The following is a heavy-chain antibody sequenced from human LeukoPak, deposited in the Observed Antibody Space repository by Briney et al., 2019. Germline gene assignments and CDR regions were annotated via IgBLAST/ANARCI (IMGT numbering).Heavy chain of an antibody. CDR2: ISSSSSYI. Sequence: PGGSLRLSCTVSGFTVSSNFMNWVRQAPGKGLESVSSISSSSSYIYYADSVKGRFTISRDNAKNSLYLQMNSLRAEDTAVYYCAREERDGYNYYWYFDLWGRGTLVTVSS. J-gene: IGHJ2*01. V-gene: IGHV3-21*01. CDR1: GFTVSSNF. CDR3: AREERDGYNYYWYFDL. D-gene: IGHD5-24*01.